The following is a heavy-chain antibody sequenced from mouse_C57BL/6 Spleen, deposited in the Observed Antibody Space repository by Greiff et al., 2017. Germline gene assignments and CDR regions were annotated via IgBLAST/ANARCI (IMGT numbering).Heavy chain of an antibody. J-gene: IGHJ4*01. Sequence: EVQVVESGGGLVKPGGSLKLSCAASGFTFSDYGMHWVRQAPEKGLEWVAYISSGSSTIYYADTVKGRFTISRDNAKNTLFLQMTSLRSEDTAMYYCARSHGTPSMDDWGQGTSVTVSS. CDR2: ISSGSSTI. D-gene: IGHD1-1*01. CDR3: ARSHGTPSMDD. V-gene: IGHV5-17*01. CDR1: GFTFSDYG.